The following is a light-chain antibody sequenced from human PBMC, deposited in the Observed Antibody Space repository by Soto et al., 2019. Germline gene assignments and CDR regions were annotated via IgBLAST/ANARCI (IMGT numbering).Light chain of an antibody. V-gene: IGKV3D-15*01. CDR3: QQRHNWPIT. CDR1: QSLRGD. Sequence: EIMMTQSAAILCVSPGEGAKLXCRASQSLRGDFAWYQHKPGQAPRLIIYGAATRPHGSPARFSGSGSATEFTRTISRLEPADLGVYYGQQRHNWPITFGQGTRLEIK. J-gene: IGKJ5*01. CDR2: GAA.